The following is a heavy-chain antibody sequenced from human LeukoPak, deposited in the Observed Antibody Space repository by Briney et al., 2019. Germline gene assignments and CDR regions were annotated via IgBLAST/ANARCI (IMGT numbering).Heavy chain of an antibody. CDR2: IKQDGSEK. D-gene: IGHD5-12*01. Sequence: GGSLRLSCAVSGFTFSTYWMSWVRQAPGKGLEWVANIKQDGSEKYYVDSVKGRFTISRDNAKNSLYLQMNSLRAEDTAVYYCARGRPTVVPTIWFDYWGQGTLVTVSS. CDR3: ARGRPTVVPTIWFDY. V-gene: IGHV3-7*01. CDR1: GFTFSTYW. J-gene: IGHJ4*02.